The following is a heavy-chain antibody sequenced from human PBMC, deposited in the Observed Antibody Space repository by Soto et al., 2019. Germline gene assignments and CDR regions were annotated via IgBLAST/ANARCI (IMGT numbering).Heavy chain of an antibody. V-gene: IGHV3-30*18. Sequence: PGGSLRLSCAASGFTFSRYGMHWVRQAPGKGLEWVALISYDGSNKYYADSVKGRFTVSRENSKNTLYLQVSSLRADDTAVYYCAKEGGGGYGTHSYYFDYRGQGA. D-gene: IGHD6-19*01. CDR2: ISYDGSNK. CDR3: AKEGGGGYGTHSYYFDY. CDR1: GFTFSRYG. J-gene: IGHJ4*02.